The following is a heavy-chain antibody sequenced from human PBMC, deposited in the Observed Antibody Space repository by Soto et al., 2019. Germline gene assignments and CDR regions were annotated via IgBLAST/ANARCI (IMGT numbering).Heavy chain of an antibody. CDR1: GGTFSSYT. J-gene: IGHJ2*01. CDR2: IIPIFGTA. V-gene: IGHV1-69*12. D-gene: IGHD5-12*01. CDR3: ARGNTRWLTLWYFDL. Sequence: QVQLVQSGAEVKKPGSSVTVSCKASGGTFSSYTISWVRQAPGQGLEWMGGIIPIFGTANYAQKFQGRATMTADESTSTAYMELSSLRSEDTAVYYCARGNTRWLTLWYFDLWGRGTLGTVSS.